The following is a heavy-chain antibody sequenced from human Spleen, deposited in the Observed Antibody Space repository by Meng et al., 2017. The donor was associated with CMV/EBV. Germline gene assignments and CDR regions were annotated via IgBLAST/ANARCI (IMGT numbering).Heavy chain of an antibody. V-gene: IGHV3-74*01. Sequence: GESLKISCAASGFSFSKYWMHWVRQVPGKGLVWVSRTNEDGTITNYADSVKGRFTISRDNAKNSLFLQMNSLRAEDTAVYYCAKAPLYYYYGMEVWGQGTTVTVSS. J-gene: IGHJ6*02. CDR3: AKAPLYYYYGMEV. CDR2: TNEDGTIT. CDR1: GFSFSKYW. D-gene: IGHD1-14*01.